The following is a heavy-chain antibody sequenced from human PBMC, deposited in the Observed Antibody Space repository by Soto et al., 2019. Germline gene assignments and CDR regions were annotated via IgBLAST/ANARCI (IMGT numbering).Heavy chain of an antibody. CDR3: AIDSSGAD. CDR1: GFTFSSYA. CDR2: ISYDGSNK. Sequence: QVQLVESGGGVVQPGRSLRLSCAASGFTFSSYAMHWVRQAPGKGLEWVAVISYDGSNKYYADSVKGRFTISRDNSKNTLYRQMNSLRAEDTAVYYCAIDSSGADWGQGTLVTVSS. D-gene: IGHD6-19*01. J-gene: IGHJ4*02. V-gene: IGHV3-30-3*01.